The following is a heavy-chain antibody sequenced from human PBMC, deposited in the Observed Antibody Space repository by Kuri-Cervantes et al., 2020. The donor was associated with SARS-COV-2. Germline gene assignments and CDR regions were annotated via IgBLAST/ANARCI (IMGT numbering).Heavy chain of an antibody. CDR3: ARGGYSSSWYSDY. Sequence: GGSLRLSCAVSGFTFSTSAMNWVRQAPGKGLEWVSSISSSSSYIYYADSVKGRFTISRDNAKNSLYLQMNSLRAEDTAVYYCARGGYSSSWYSDYWGQGTLVTVSS. V-gene: IGHV3-21*01. CDR2: ISSSSSYI. CDR1: GFTFSTSA. J-gene: IGHJ4*02. D-gene: IGHD6-13*01.